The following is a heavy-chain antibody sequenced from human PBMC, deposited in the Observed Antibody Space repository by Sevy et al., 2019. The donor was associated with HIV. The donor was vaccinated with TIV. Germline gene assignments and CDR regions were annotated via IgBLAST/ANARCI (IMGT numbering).Heavy chain of an antibody. CDR1: GGSISSKNYY. Sequence: SETLSLTCTVSGGSISSKNYYWCWLRQPPGKGLECIGGVYYSGSTYYNPSLKSRVTISVETSKNQFSLTLSSVTAADTAVYYCARSPPWGNTWLYYFDNWGQGTLVTVSS. CDR2: VYYSGST. J-gene: IGHJ4*02. D-gene: IGHD6-13*01. CDR3: ARSPPWGNTWLYYFDN. V-gene: IGHV4-39*01.